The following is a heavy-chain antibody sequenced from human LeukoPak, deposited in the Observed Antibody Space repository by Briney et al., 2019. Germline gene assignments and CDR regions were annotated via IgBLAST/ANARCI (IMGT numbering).Heavy chain of an antibody. D-gene: IGHD5-18*01. V-gene: IGHV4-59*07. J-gene: IGHJ3*01. CDR1: GHSISSYY. CDR3: ARPAERGYSYGLDF. CDR2: NYYSGST. Sequence: PSDTLSLTCNGPGHSISSYYGSWIRQPPGKGLEWIGYNYYSGSTNYNPSLKIRVTISLHTSKNQVSLNLSSVTAADTHVYYCARPAERGYSYGLDFWGPGTIVTVS.